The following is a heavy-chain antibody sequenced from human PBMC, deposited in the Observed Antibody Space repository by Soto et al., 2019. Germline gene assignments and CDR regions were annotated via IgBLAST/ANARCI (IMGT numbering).Heavy chain of an antibody. Sequence: QVQLQESGPGLVKPSGTLSLTCAVSGGSISRSNWWSWVSQPPGKGLEWIGEIYHSGRTNYNPSLKSRVTISVDKPKNQFSLKLSSVTAADTAVYYCARAKGSSGIRLDACDICGQGTIVTVSS. D-gene: IGHD6-6*01. CDR3: ARAKGSSGIRLDACDI. CDR1: GGSISRSNW. J-gene: IGHJ3*02. CDR2: IYHSGRT. V-gene: IGHV4-4*02.